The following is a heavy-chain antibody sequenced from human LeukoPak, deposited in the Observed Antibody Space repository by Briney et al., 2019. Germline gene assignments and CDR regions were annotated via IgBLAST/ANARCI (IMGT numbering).Heavy chain of an antibody. CDR1: GFTFSSYA. V-gene: IGHV3-30-3*01. J-gene: IGHJ5*02. D-gene: IGHD2-2*01. CDR3: ARGPWGIVPAANWFDP. Sequence: GGSLRLSCAASGFTFSSYAMHWVRQAPGKGLEWVAVISYDGSNKYYADSVKGRFTISRDNSKNTLYLQMNSLRAEDTAVYYCARGPWGIVPAANWFDPWGQGTLVTVSS. CDR2: ISYDGSNK.